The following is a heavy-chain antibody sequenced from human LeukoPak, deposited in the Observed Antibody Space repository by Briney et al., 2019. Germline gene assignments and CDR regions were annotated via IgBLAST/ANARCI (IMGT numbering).Heavy chain of an antibody. CDR3: ARARGNSGSYLVDY. D-gene: IGHD1-26*01. CDR1: DYTFTGYY. J-gene: IGHJ4*02. V-gene: IGHV1-2*06. Sequence: ASLKVSCKAYDYTFTGYYMHWVRQAPGQGLEWMGRINPNSGGTNYAQKFQGRVTMTRDTSISTAYIELSRLRSDDTAVYYCARARGNSGSYLVDYWGQGTLVTVSS. CDR2: INPNSGGT.